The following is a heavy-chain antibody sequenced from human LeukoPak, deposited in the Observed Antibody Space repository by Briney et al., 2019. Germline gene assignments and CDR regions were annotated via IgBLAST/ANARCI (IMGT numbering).Heavy chain of an antibody. CDR3: AKAESRLAVAGRGSFDY. Sequence: GGSLRLSCAVSGFTFSDYYMSWIRQAPGKGLEWVSAISGSGGSTYYADSVKGRFTISRDNSKNTLYLQMNSLRAEDTAVYYCAKAESRLAVAGRGSFDYWGQGTLVTVSS. CDR1: GFTFSDYY. CDR2: ISGSGGST. V-gene: IGHV3-23*01. D-gene: IGHD6-19*01. J-gene: IGHJ4*02.